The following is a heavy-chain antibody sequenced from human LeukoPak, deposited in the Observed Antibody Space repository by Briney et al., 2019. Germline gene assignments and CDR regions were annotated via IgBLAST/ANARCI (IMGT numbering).Heavy chain of an antibody. CDR2: INPNSGGT. CDR1: GYTFTGYY. CDR3: ARSSGWYGGDF. V-gene: IGHV1-2*02. D-gene: IGHD6-19*01. Sequence: ASVKVSCKASGYTFTGYYMHWVRQAPGQGLEWMGWINPNSGGTNYAQKFQGRVTMARDTSISTAYMELSWLRSDDTAVYYCARSSGWYGGDFWGQGTLVTVSS. J-gene: IGHJ4*02.